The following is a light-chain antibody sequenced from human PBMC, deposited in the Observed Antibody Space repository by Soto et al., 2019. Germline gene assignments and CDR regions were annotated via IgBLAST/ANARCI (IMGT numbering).Light chain of an antibody. CDR1: QSITNW. CDR3: QQYNSLSSVS. Sequence: DIQLTQSPSTLSASVGDRVTITCRASQSITNWLAWYQRKPGKAPKVLIHMASSLKSGVPSRFSGSGSGTEFTHTITSLQPDDSATYYCQQYNSLSSVSFGGGTKVEI. CDR2: MAS. J-gene: IGKJ4*01. V-gene: IGKV1-5*03.